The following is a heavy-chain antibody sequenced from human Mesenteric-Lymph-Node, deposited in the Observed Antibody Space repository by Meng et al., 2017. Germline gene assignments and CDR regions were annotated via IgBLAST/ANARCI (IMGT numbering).Heavy chain of an antibody. CDR2: MNPNSGNT. CDR1: GYTFTSYD. D-gene: IGHD3-10*01. V-gene: IGHV1-8*01. J-gene: IGHJ4*02. CDR3: ARAGEYYYGSGDDY. Sequence: GQLVQLGAEVKKPGASVKVSCKASGYTFTSYDINWVRQATGQGLEWMGWMNPNSGNTGYAQKFQGRVTMTRNTSISTAYMELSSLRSEDTAVYYCARAGEYYYGSGDDYWGQGTLVTVSS.